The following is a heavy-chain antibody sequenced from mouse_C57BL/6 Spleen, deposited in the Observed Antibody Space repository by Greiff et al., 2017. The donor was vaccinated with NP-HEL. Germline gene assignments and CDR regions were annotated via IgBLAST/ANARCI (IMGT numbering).Heavy chain of an antibody. CDR2: IDPSDSYT. D-gene: IGHD1-1*01. CDR1: GYTFTSYW. V-gene: IGHV1-50*01. J-gene: IGHJ1*03. CDR3: ARSYGSQYFEV. Sequence: QVQLQQPGAELVKPGASVKLSCKASGYTFTSYWMQWVKQRPGQGLEWIGEIDPSDSYTNYNQKFKGKATLTVDTSYSTASMQLSSLTSEDAAVYYCARSYGSQYFEVGGTGTTVTVSS.